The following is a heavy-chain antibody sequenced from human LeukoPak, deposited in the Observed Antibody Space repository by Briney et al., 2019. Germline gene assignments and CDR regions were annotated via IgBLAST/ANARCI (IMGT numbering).Heavy chain of an antibody. CDR2: ISAYNGKT. D-gene: IGHD1-26*01. CDR3: ARDPQQLVGATGGGFEY. J-gene: IGHJ4*02. V-gene: IGHV1-18*01. Sequence: GASMKVSCKASGYTFTSYGISWVRQAPGQGLEWMGWISAYNGKTNYAQKFQGRVTMTTDTSTNTAYMELRSLRSDDTAVYYCARDPQQLVGATGGGFEYWGQGTLVTVSS. CDR1: GYTFTSYG.